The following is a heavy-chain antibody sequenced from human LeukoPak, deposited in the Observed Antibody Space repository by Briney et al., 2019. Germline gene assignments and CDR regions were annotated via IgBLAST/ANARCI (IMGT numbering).Heavy chain of an antibody. J-gene: IGHJ5*02. V-gene: IGHV1-2*02. CDR2: VNPNSGDT. Sequence: GASVKVSCKASGYTFTGYYLHWVRQAPGQGLEWMGCVNPNSGDTNYAQKFQGSVTMTRDTSISTVYMELSSLRSEDTAVYYCAWGSGSYYRNWFDPWGQGTLVTVSS. CDR3: AWGSGSYYRNWFDP. CDR1: GYTFTGYY. D-gene: IGHD3-10*01.